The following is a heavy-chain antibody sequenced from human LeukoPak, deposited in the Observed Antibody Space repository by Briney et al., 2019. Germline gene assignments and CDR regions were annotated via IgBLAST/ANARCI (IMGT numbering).Heavy chain of an antibody. V-gene: IGHV3-21*06. CDR3: VKNVWLDC. Sequence: GGSLRLSCAASGFTFTSQEINWARQAPGKGLEWVAYISTSGDSTKYADSVEGRFTISRDNAENSLYLLMNSLRVENTAVYYFVKNVWLDCLGQGILVTVSP. J-gene: IGHJ5*01. CDR2: ISTSGDST. CDR1: GFTFTSQE.